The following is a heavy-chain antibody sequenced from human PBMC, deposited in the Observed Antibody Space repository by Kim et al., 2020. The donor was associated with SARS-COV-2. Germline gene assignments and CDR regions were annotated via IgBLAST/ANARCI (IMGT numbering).Heavy chain of an antibody. CDR3: ARLWFGELLPYNWFDP. J-gene: IGHJ5*02. Sequence: GESLKISCKGSGYSFTSYWIGWVRQMPGKGLEWMGIIYPGDSDTRYSPSFQGQVTISADKSISTAYLQWSSLKASDTAMYYCARLWFGELLPYNWFDPWVQGTLVTVSS. V-gene: IGHV5-51*01. CDR1: GYSFTSYW. CDR2: IYPGDSDT. D-gene: IGHD3-10*01.